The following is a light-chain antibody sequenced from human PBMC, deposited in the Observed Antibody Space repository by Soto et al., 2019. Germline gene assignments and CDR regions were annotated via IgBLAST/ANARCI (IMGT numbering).Light chain of an antibody. CDR2: EVT. Sequence: QSALTQPPSASGSPGQSLTISCTGTNSDVGRYKFVSWYQQHPGKAPKLIIYEVTQRPSGVPDRFSASKSGNTASLTVSGLQAEDEADYYCSSYAGSKMGVFGTGTKVNVL. V-gene: IGLV2-8*01. CDR3: SSYAGSKMGV. CDR1: NSDVGRYKF. J-gene: IGLJ1*01.